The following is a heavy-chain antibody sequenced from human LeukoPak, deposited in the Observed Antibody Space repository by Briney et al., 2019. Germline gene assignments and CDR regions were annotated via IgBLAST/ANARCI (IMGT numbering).Heavy chain of an antibody. CDR1: GFTFSPYA. D-gene: IGHD2-2*03. CDR3: AKDGYCSSTSCYPNHFDS. CDR2: ISNVGSKK. Sequence: GRTLRLSCAAPGFTFSPYAMHWVRQAPGKGLEWVALISNVGSKKYYADSEKGRFTISRDNSKNTLDLQMNSLRAEDTAVYYCAKDGYCSSTSCYPNHFDSWGQGNLVTVSS. J-gene: IGHJ4*02. V-gene: IGHV3-30*18.